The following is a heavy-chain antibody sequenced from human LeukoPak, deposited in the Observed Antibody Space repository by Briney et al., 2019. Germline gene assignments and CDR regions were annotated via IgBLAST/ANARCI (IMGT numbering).Heavy chain of an antibody. CDR1: GFTFSNAW. V-gene: IGHV3-15*01. Sequence: PGGSLRLSCAASGFTFSNAWMSWVRQAPGKGLEWVGRIKSKTDGGTTDYAAPVKGRFTISRDDSKNTLYLQMNSLRAEDTAVYYCAKDRVEYYDILTGQNDAFDIWGQGTMVTVSS. CDR2: IKSKTDGGTT. J-gene: IGHJ3*02. CDR3: AKDRVEYYDILTGQNDAFDI. D-gene: IGHD3-9*01.